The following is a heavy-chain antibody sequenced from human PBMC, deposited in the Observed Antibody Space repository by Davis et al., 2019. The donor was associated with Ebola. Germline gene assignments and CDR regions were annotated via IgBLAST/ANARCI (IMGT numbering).Heavy chain of an antibody. Sequence: PGGSLRLSCAASGFSVSDYYMSWVRQAPGKGLEWVSSLFSGGSRYYADSVRGRFTISRENSENTLFLQMNSLRAEETAVYYCARHIISAFDYWGQGALVTVSS. CDR2: LFSGGSR. J-gene: IGHJ4*02. D-gene: IGHD2-21*01. CDR3: ARHIISAFDY. CDR1: GFSVSDYY. V-gene: IGHV3-53*01.